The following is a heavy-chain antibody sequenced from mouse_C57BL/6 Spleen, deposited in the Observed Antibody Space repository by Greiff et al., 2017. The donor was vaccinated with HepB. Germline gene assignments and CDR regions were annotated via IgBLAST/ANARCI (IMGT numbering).Heavy chain of an antibody. CDR3: ARDDGLGGAWFAY. V-gene: IGHV1-52*01. D-gene: IGHD2-3*01. J-gene: IGHJ3*01. CDR2: IDPSDSET. Sequence: QVHVKQPGAELVRPGSSVKLSCKASGYTFTSYWMHWVKQRPIQGLEWIGNIDPSDSETHYNQKFKDKATLTVDKSSSTAYMQLSSLTSEDSAVYYCARDDGLGGAWFAYWGQGTLVTVSA. CDR1: GYTFTSYW.